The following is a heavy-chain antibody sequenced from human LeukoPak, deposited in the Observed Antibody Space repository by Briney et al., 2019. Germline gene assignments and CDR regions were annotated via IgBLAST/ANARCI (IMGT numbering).Heavy chain of an antibody. J-gene: IGHJ6*02. Sequence: GGSLRLSCAASGFTFSSYSMNWVRQAPGKGLEWVSSISSGSSYIYYADSVKGRFTISRDNAKNSLYLQMNSLRAEDTAVYYCARAVNDFWSGNVYGMDVWGQGTTVTVSS. CDR1: GFTFSSYS. CDR2: ISSGSSYI. CDR3: ARAVNDFWSGNVYGMDV. D-gene: IGHD3-3*01. V-gene: IGHV3-21*01.